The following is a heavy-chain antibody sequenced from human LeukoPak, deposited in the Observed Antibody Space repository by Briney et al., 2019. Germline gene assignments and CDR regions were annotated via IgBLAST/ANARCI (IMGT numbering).Heavy chain of an antibody. CDR1: GGTFSSYA. V-gene: IGHV1-69*13. CDR2: IIPIFGTP. Sequence: GASVKVSCKASGGTFSSYAISWVRQAPGQGLEWMGGIIPIFGTPNYAQKFQGRVTITADESTSTAYMELSSLRSEDTAVYYCASVVNYYDSSGYYPPAFDYWGQGTLVTVSS. D-gene: IGHD3-22*01. CDR3: ASVVNYYDSSGYYPPAFDY. J-gene: IGHJ4*02.